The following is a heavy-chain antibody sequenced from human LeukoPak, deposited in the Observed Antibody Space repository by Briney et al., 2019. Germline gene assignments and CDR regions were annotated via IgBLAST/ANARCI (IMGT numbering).Heavy chain of an antibody. CDR2: ISGSGGST. Sequence: GGSLRLSCAASGFTFSSYAMSWVRQAPGKGLEWVSGISGSGGSTYYADSVKGRFTISRDNSKNTLYLQMNSLRAEDTAVYYCARPVLRFLEWLGPYFDYWGQGTLVTVSS. D-gene: IGHD3-3*01. CDR1: GFTFSSYA. J-gene: IGHJ4*02. CDR3: ARPVLRFLEWLGPYFDY. V-gene: IGHV3-23*01.